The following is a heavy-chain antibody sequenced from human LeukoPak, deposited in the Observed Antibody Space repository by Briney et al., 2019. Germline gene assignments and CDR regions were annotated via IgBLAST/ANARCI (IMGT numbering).Heavy chain of an antibody. V-gene: IGHV1-2*02. J-gene: IGHJ4*02. Sequence: EASVKVSCKASGYTFTGYYMHWVRQAPGQGLEWMGWINPNSGGTNYAQKFQGRVTMTRDTSNSTAYMELSRLRSDDTALYYCARDFTGLLPPSYYFDYWGQGTLVTVSS. CDR1: GYTFTGYY. D-gene: IGHD2-15*01. CDR2: INPNSGGT. CDR3: ARDFTGLLPPSYYFDY.